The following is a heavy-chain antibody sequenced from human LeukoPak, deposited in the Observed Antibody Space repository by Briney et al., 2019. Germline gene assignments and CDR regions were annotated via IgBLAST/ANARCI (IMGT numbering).Heavy chain of an antibody. J-gene: IGHJ4*02. D-gene: IGHD3-10*01. CDR2: ISASSSAT. CDR1: EFSLGAYA. V-gene: IGHV3-48*01. CDR3: TRGVGRRGGTFDF. Sequence: GGSLRLSCAASEFSLGAYAMNWVRQAPGKGLEWVSYISASSSATYYAESVKGRFTISRDNGQNSLYLQMNSLTAGDTAVYYCTRGVGRRGGTFDFWGQDTLVTVSS.